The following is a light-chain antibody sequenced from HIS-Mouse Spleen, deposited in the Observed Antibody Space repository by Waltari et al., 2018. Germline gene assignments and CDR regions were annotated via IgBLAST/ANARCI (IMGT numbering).Light chain of an antibody. V-gene: IGLV2-11*01. CDR3: CSYAGSYPVV. CDR2: DVS. CDR1: RTSVGGYTY. J-gene: IGLJ2*01. Sequence: HSALTQPRSVSGSPGQSVTISCPATRTSVGGYTYVSWYQQHPGKAPKLMIYDVSKRPSGVPDRFSGSKSGNTASLTISGLQAEDEADYYCCSYAGSYPVVFGGGTKLTVL.